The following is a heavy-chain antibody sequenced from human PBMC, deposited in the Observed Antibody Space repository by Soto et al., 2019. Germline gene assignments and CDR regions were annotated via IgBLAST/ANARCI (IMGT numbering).Heavy chain of an antibody. Sequence: EVQLVESGGGLVQPGGSLRLSCAASGFTFSSYSMNWVRQAPGKGLEWVSYISSSTIYYADSVKGRFTISRDNAKNSLYLQMNSLRDEDTAVYYCARDRETGLNVLDYWGQGTLVTVSS. D-gene: IGHD6-6*01. J-gene: IGHJ4*02. V-gene: IGHV3-48*02. CDR3: ARDRETGLNVLDY. CDR1: GFTFSSYS. CDR2: ISSSTI.